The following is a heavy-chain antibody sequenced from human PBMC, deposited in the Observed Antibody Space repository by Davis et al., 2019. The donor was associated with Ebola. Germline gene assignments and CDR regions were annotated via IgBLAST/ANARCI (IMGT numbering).Heavy chain of an antibody. CDR2: IKQDGSEK. D-gene: IGHD3-3*01. J-gene: IGHJ6*02. CDR3: AKDFGSYYDFWSGYPNYYYYGIDV. V-gene: IGHV3-7*01. Sequence: PGGSLRLSCAASGFTFSSYWMSWVRQAPGKGLEWVANIKQDGSEKYYVDSVKGRFTISRDNAKNSLYLQMNSLRAEDTAVYYCAKDFGSYYDFWSGYPNYYYYGIDVWGQGTTVTVSS. CDR1: GFTFSSYW.